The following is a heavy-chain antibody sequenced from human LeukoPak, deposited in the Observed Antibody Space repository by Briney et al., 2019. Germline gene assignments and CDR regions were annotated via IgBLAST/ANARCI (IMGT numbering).Heavy chain of an antibody. J-gene: IGHJ4*02. CDR1: GGSFSGYY. V-gene: IGHV4-34*01. Sequence: PSETLSLTCAVYGGSFSGYYWSWIRQPPGKGLEWIGEINHSGSTNYNPSLKSRVTISVDTSKNQFSLKLSSVTAADTAVYYCARRPPYETMYDYWGQGTLVTVSS. CDR3: ARRPPYETMYDY. CDR2: INHSGST. D-gene: IGHD3-3*01.